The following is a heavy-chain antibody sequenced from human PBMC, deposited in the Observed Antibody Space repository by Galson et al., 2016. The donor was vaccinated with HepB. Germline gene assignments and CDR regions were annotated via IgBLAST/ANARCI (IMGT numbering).Heavy chain of an antibody. CDR3: ARHYSSSSEAYFDF. D-gene: IGHD6-6*01. CDR1: GGSVRSSSYF. V-gene: IGHV4-39*01. Sequence: SETLSLTCIVSGGSVRSSSYFWAWLRQPPGKGLEWLGSIHYSGSAYYNTSLQSRAIISVDTSRNQFSLTLASGTAADTALYYCARHYSSSSEAYFDFWGQGSLVTVSS. J-gene: IGHJ4*02. CDR2: IHYSGSA.